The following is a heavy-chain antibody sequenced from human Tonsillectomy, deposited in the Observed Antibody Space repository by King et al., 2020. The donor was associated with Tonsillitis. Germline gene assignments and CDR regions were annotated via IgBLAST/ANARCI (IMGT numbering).Heavy chain of an antibody. CDR1: GFIFSSYA. D-gene: IGHD3-22*01. CDR2: ISGRGGST. Sequence: DVQLVESGGGLVQPGGSLRLSCVASGFIFSSYAMSWVRQAPGKGLEWVSTISGRGGSTYYADSVKGRFTISRDNSKQTLYLQMNSLRAEDTAVYYCAKSYDSSGWTYHNYMDVWGKGTTVTVSS. CDR3: AKSYDSSGWTYHNYMDV. V-gene: IGHV3-23*04. J-gene: IGHJ6*03.